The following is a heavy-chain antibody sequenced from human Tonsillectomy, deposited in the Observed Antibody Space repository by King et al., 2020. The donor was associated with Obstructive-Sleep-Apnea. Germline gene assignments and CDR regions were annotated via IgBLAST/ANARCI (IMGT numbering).Heavy chain of an antibody. CDR2: IYLGDSDT. Sequence: EQLVQSGAEVKKPGESVKISCKGSGYSFTRFWIGWVRQMPGKGLEWMGIIYLGDSDTTYSSSFQGQVTISVDKSISTAYLQWKSLKASDTAMYYCARRPAGGPPDRYFDLWGRGTLVTVSS. V-gene: IGHV5-51*01. CDR1: GYSFTRFW. CDR3: ARRPAGGPPDRYFDL. D-gene: IGHD3-10*01. J-gene: IGHJ2*01.